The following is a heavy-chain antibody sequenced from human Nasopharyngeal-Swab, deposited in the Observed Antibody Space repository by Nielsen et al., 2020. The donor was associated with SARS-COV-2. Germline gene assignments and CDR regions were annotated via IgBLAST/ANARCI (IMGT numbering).Heavy chain of an antibody. CDR2: ISYDGSNK. J-gene: IGHJ3*02. D-gene: IGHD1-26*01. CDR3: ASPYSGSYLDAFDI. V-gene: IGHV3-30-3*01. CDR1: GFTFSSYA. Sequence: GESLKISCAASGFTFSSYARHWVRQAPGKGLEWVAVISYDGSNKYYADSVKGRFTISRDNSKNTLYLQMNSLRAEDTAVYYCASPYSGSYLDAFDIWGQGTMVTVSS.